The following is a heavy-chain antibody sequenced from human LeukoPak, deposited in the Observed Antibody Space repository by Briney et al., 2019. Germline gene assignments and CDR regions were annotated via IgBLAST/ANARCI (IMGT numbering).Heavy chain of an antibody. J-gene: IGHJ4*02. D-gene: IGHD5-18*01. CDR3: ARVSHTAMVNYDFDY. CDR2: MNPNSGNT. V-gene: IGHV1-8*01. Sequence: ASLKVSCKASGYTFTSYDINWVRQATGQGLEWMGWMNPNSGNTGYAQKFQGRVTMTRNTSISTAYMELSSLRSEDTAVYYCARVSHTAMVNYDFDYWGQGTLVTVSS. CDR1: GYTFTSYD.